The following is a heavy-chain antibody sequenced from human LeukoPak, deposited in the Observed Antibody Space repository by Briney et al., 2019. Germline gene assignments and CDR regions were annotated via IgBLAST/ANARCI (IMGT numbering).Heavy chain of an antibody. CDR3: AGLGITMIGGV. Sequence: SGGSLRLSCAASGFTFSSYGMSWVRQAPGKGLEWVSAISSSGSTIYYADSVKGRFTISRDNAKNSLYLQMNSLRAEDTAVYYCAGLGITMIGGVWGKGTTVTISS. V-gene: IGHV3-48*04. J-gene: IGHJ6*04. CDR1: GFTFSSYG. D-gene: IGHD3-10*02. CDR2: ISSSGSTI.